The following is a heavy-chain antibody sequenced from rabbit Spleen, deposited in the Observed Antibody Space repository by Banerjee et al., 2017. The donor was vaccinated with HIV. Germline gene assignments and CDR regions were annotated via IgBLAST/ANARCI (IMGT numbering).Heavy chain of an antibody. D-gene: IGHD6-1*01. CDR2: IYAAKGST. CDR1: GFSFSSSDY. V-gene: IGHV1S40*01. J-gene: IGHJ4*01. Sequence: QSLEESGGDLVKPGASLTLTCTASGFSFSSSDYMCWVRQAPGKGLEWIGIIYAAKGSTDYASWVNGRFTISSDNAQSTVDLKMTSLTAADTATYFCARGNSGGGGYADTVFTLWGQGTLVTVS. CDR3: ARGNSGGGGYADTVFTL.